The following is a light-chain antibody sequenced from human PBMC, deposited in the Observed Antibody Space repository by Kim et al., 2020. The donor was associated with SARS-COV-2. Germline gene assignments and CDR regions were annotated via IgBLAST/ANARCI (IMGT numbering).Light chain of an antibody. CDR1: QSVSSN. CDR2: GAS. V-gene: IGKV3-15*01. J-gene: IGKJ5*01. Sequence: SPGERATLACRASQSVSSNLAWYQQKPGQAPRLLIYGASARATGIPARFSGSGSGTEFTLTISSLQSEDFAVYYCQQYNNWPPVTFGQGTRLEIK. CDR3: QQYNNWPPVT.